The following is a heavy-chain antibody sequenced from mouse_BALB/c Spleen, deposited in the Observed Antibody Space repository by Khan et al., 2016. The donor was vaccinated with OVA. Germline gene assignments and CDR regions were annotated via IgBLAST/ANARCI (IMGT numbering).Heavy chain of an antibody. V-gene: IGHV2-9*02. CDR3: ARGDGYYEDAMDY. Sequence: QVQLKQSGPGLVAPSQSLSITCTISGFSLTSYGIHWVRQPPGKGLELLGVIWAGGSTNYNSALMSRLSISKDNSKSQVFLKMNSLQTDDTAMYYCARGDGYYEDAMDYWGQGTSVTVSS. CDR1: GFSLTSYG. D-gene: IGHD2-3*01. J-gene: IGHJ4*01. CDR2: IWAGGST.